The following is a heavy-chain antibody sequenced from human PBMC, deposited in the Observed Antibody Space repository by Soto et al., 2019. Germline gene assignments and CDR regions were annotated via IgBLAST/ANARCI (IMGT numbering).Heavy chain of an antibody. D-gene: IGHD5-18*01. CDR3: ARSFHGYSYGYVDYYYYYYMDV. CDR1: GGSISSYY. J-gene: IGHJ6*03. V-gene: IGHV4-59*01. Sequence: SETLSLTCTVSGGSISSYYWSWIRQPPGKGLEWIGYIYYSGSTNYNPSLKSRVTISVDTSKNQFSLKLSSVTAADTAVYYCARSFHGYSYGYVDYYYYYYMDVWGKGTTVTVSS. CDR2: IYYSGST.